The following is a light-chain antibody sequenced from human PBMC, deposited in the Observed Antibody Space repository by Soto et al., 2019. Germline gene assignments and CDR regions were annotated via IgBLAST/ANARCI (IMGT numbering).Light chain of an antibody. Sequence: EIVMTQSPATLSVSPGEIATLSCSASQSIGSNLAWYQQRPGRGPRLLIYGASTRATGIPARFRGSGSGTEFTLNINGLESEDFVVYYCQQYDNWPPTFGGGAKVEIK. CDR1: QSIGSN. CDR3: QQYDNWPPT. J-gene: IGKJ4*01. CDR2: GAS. V-gene: IGKV3-15*01.